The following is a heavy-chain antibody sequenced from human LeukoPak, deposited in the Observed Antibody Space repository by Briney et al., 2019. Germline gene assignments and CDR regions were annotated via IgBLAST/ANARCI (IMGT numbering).Heavy chain of an antibody. CDR1: GFTVSSNY. CDR3: ARGPYSGYDGGDAFDI. Sequence: GGSLRLSCAASGFTVSSNYMSWVRQAPGKGLEWGSVIYSGGSTYYADSVKGRFTISRDNSKNTLYLQMNSLGAEDTAVYYCARGPYSGYDGGDAFDIWGQGTMVTVSS. V-gene: IGHV3-66*01. J-gene: IGHJ3*02. CDR2: IYSGGST. D-gene: IGHD5-12*01.